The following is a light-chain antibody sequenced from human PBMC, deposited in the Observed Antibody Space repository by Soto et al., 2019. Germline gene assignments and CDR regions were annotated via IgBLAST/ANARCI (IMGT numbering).Light chain of an antibody. V-gene: IGKV1-39*01. J-gene: IGKJ4*01. CDR1: QSIDNY. Sequence: DIQVTQSPSSLSASVGGRVTITCRASQSIDNYLNWYQQKPGRAPNLLIYGASTLQSGVPSRFSGSGSGTDFTLTITTLQPEDFATYYCPQTYSTPLTFGGGTKVEI. CDR2: GAS. CDR3: PQTYSTPLT.